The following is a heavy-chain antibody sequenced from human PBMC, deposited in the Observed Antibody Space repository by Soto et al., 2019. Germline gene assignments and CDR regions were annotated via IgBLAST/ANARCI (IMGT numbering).Heavy chain of an antibody. CDR1: GYTFTSYA. CDR2: INAGNGNT. V-gene: IGHV1-3*01. CDR3: ARVSSSWYDYFDY. Sequence: GASVKVSCKASGYTFTSYAMHWVRQAPGQRLEWMGWINAGNGNTKYSQKFQGRVTITRDTSASTAYMELSSLRSEDTAVYYCARVSSSWYDYFDYWGQGTLVTVSS. D-gene: IGHD6-13*01. J-gene: IGHJ4*02.